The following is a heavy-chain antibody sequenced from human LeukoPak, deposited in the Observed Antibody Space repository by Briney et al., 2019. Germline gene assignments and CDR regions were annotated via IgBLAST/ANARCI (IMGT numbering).Heavy chain of an antibody. CDR1: GFTFSSYW. V-gene: IGHV3-7*01. CDR3: ARDNPLDPYYDFWSGYSLGYYFDY. Sequence: PGGSLRLSCAASGFTFSSYWMSWVRQAPGKGLEWVANIKQDGSEKYYVDSVKGRFTISRDNAKNSLYLQMNSLRAEDTAVYYCARDNPLDPYYDFWSGYSLGYYFDYWGQGTLVTVSS. J-gene: IGHJ4*02. D-gene: IGHD3-3*01. CDR2: IKQDGSEK.